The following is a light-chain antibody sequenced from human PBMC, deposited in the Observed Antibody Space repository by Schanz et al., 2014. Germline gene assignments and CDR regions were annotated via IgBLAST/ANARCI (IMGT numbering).Light chain of an antibody. CDR3: QQYGSSPLT. J-gene: IGKJ4*01. CDR1: QSVASGY. V-gene: IGKV3-20*01. CDR2: STS. Sequence: EIVLTQSPGTLSLSPGERVALSCRASQSVASGYLAWYQQKPGQAPRLLIYSTSTRATAIPDRFSGSGSGTDFTLTISRLEPEDFAVYYCQQYGSSPLTFGGGTNVEIK.